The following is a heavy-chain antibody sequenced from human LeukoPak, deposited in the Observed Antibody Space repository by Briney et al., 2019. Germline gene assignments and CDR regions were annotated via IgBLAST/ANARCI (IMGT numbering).Heavy chain of an antibody. CDR2: INPNSGGT. V-gene: IGHV1-2*02. CDR3: AILLVDTGMGHFDY. D-gene: IGHD5-18*01. Sequence: AASVKVSCKASGYTFTGYYMHWVRQAPGQGLEWMGWINPNSGGTNYAQKFQGRVTMTRDTSISTAYMELSRLRSDDTAVYYCAILLVDTGMGHFDYWGQGTLVTVSS. CDR1: GYTFTGYY. J-gene: IGHJ4*02.